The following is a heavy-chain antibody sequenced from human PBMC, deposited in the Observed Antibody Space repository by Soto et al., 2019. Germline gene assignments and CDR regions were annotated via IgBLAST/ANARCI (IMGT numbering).Heavy chain of an antibody. CDR1: TFTSYG. D-gene: IGHD3-16*01. V-gene: IGHV1-18*01. J-gene: IGHJ4*02. CDR3: ATYGATAAFAY. Sequence: TFTSYGISWVRQAPGQGLEWMGWISAYNGNTYYAQKLQGRVTMTTDTSTSTAYMELRSLRSDDTAVYYCATYGATAAFAYWGQGTLVTVSS. CDR2: ISAYNGNT.